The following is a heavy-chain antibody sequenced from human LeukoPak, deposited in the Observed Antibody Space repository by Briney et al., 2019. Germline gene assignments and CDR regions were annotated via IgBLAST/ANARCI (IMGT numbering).Heavy chain of an antibody. CDR2: ISYDGSYK. Sequence: GGSLRLSCAASGFTFSSYGMHWVRQAPGKGLEWVAVISYDGSYKYYADSVKGRFTISRDNSKNTLYLQMNSLRTEDTAVYYCAPDLRGSAWSLDYWGQGTLVTVSS. J-gene: IGHJ4*02. CDR1: GFTFSSYG. V-gene: IGHV3-30*03. D-gene: IGHD6-13*01. CDR3: APDLRGSAWSLDY.